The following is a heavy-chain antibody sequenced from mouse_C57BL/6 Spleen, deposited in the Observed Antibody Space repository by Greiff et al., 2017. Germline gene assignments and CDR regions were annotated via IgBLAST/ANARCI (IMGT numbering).Heavy chain of an antibody. CDR1: GFTFSSYA. D-gene: IGHD1-1*01. J-gene: IGHJ2*01. CDR2: ISDGGSYT. V-gene: IGHV5-4*01. Sequence: EVKLVESGGGLVKPGGSLKLSCAASGFTFSSYAMSWVRQTPEKRLEWVATISDGGSYTYYPDNVKGRVTISRDNAKNNLYLQMSDLECEDTDTYYCARESRWDTTGVAYFDYWGQGTTLTVSS. CDR3: ARESRWDTTGVAYFDY.